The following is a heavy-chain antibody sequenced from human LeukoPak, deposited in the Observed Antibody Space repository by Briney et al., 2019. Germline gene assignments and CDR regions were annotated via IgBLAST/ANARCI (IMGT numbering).Heavy chain of an antibody. J-gene: IGHJ5*02. CDR1: GFTFSSYW. D-gene: IGHD2-21*01. V-gene: IGHV3-7*01. CDR3: ARDHCPGGDCYRGYFDP. Sequence: GGSLRLSCAASGFTFSSYWMSWVRQAPGKGLEWVANIKQDGSEKYYVDSVKGRFTISRDNAKNSLYLQMNSLRAEDTAVYYCARDHCPGGDCYRGYFDPRGQGTLVTVSS. CDR2: IKQDGSEK.